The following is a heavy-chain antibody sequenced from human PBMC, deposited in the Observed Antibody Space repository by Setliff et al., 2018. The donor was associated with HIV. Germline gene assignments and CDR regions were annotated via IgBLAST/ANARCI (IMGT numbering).Heavy chain of an antibody. D-gene: IGHD3-10*01. J-gene: IGHJ6*02. Sequence: SETLSLTCTVSGGSISSSGNYWIWIRQRPGKGLEWIGYIYHTGTTYYHPSLKSRVLISVDTSNNQFSLRLSSVTAADTAVYYCARDLSPYGSGDPYYYYGMDVWGQGTTVTVSS. V-gene: IGHV4-31*03. CDR3: ARDLSPYGSGDPYYYYGMDV. CDR1: GGSISSSGNY. CDR2: IYHTGTT.